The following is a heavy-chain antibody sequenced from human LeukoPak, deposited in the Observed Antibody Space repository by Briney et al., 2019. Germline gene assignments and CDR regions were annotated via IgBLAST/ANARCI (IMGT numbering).Heavy chain of an antibody. CDR3: ARDQFRDYFRGADY. CDR2: IRGDGATM. J-gene: IGHJ4*02. Sequence: GGSLRLSCAASGFTFSSYGMHWVRRAPGRGLEWVSAIRGDGATMFYADSVKGRITVSRDNSKNTLYLQFNSLRVDDTAVYYCARDQFRDYFRGADYWGQGTLVTVSS. CDR1: GFTFSSYG. D-gene: IGHD3-16*01. V-gene: IGHV3-23*01.